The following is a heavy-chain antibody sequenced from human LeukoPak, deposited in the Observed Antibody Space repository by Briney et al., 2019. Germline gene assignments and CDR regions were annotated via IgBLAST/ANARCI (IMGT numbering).Heavy chain of an antibody. CDR3: ASARIAAAGTDAFDI. CDR2: INPNSGGT. CDR1: GYTFTGYY. Sequence: ASVKVSCKASGYTFTGYYMHWVRQAPGQGLEWMGWINPNSGGTNYAQKLQGRVTMTTDTSTSTAYMELSSLRSEDTAVYYCASARIAAAGTDAFDIWGQGTMVTVPS. J-gene: IGHJ3*02. D-gene: IGHD6-13*01. V-gene: IGHV1-2*02.